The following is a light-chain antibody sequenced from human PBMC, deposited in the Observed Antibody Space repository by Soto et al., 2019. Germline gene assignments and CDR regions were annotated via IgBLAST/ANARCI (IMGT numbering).Light chain of an antibody. CDR2: GAS. V-gene: IGKV1-5*01. CDR3: QHYKTFSWT. Sequence: DIQMTQSPSTLSASLGDGVTITCRASQSINNWLAWYQQKPGKAPKLLIYGASSLQSGVPSRFSGSGSGTHFTLTISSLQPDDFATYYCQHYKTFSWTFGQGTKVDIK. CDR1: QSINNW. J-gene: IGKJ1*01.